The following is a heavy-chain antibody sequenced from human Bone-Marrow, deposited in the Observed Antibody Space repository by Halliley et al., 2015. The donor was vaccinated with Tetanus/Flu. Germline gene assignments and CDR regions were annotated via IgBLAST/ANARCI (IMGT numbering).Heavy chain of an antibody. D-gene: IGHD4-17*01. CDR3: ARVGGKYAVTHY. CDR1: GGSLNTYY. J-gene: IGHJ4*02. CDR2: IYYSGYT. V-gene: IGHV4-59*01. Sequence: TLSLTCSVSGGSLNTYYWSWIRQPPGKGLEWIGYIYYSGYTNYNPSLESRVSMSVDTSKKQFSLNLTSVTAADTAVYYCARVGGKYAVTHYWGQGTLVTVSS.